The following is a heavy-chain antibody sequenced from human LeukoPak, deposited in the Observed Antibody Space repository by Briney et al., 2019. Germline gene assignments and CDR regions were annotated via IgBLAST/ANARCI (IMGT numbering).Heavy chain of an antibody. J-gene: IGHJ1*01. CDR3: AANIVVVPAAMRIAEYFQH. CDR1: GFTFSSYG. V-gene: IGHV3-30*02. Sequence: PPGGSLRLSCAASGFTFSSYGMHRVRQAPGKGLEWVAFIRYDGSNKYYADSVKGRFTISRDNSKNTLYLQMNSLRAEDTAVYYCAANIVVVPAAMRIAEYFQHWGQGTLVTVSS. D-gene: IGHD2-2*01. CDR2: IRYDGSNK.